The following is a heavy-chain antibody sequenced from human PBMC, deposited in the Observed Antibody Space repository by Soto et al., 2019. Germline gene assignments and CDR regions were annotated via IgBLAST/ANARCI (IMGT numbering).Heavy chain of an antibody. V-gene: IGHV3-21*01. CDR1: GFTFSSYS. J-gene: IGHJ4*02. D-gene: IGHD6-19*01. Sequence: PGGSLRLSCAASGFTFSSYSMNWVRQAPGKGLEWVSSISSSSSYIYYADSVKGRFTISRDNAKNSLYLQMNSLRAEDTAVYYCARDHSIAVAGTDYWGQGTLVTVSS. CDR2: ISSSSSYI. CDR3: ARDHSIAVAGTDY.